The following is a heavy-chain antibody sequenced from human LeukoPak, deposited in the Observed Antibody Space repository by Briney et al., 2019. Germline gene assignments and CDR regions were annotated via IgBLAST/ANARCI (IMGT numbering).Heavy chain of an antibody. CDR1: GYTFTGYY. J-gene: IGHJ4*02. CDR2: INPNSGGT. Sequence: GASVKVSCKASGYTFTGYYIHWVRQAPGQGLEWMGWINPNSGGTNYARKFQGRVTMTRDTSISTAYMELSRLRSDDTAVYYCARAPKSSSWYFRPCDYWGQGTLVTVSS. D-gene: IGHD6-13*01. V-gene: IGHV1-2*02. CDR3: ARAPKSSSWYFRPCDY.